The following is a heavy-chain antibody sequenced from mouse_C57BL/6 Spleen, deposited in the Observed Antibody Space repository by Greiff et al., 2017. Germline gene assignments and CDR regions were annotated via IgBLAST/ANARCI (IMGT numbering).Heavy chain of an antibody. CDR3: ARGKDPDSSGYCAMDY. V-gene: IGHV1-64*01. J-gene: IGHJ4*01. CDR2: IHPNGGST. Sequence: QVQLKQPGAELVKPGASVKLSCKASGYTFTSYWMHWVKQRPGQGLEWIGMIHPNGGSTNYNEKFKSKATLTVDKSSSTAYMQLSSLTSEDSAVYYCARGKDPDSSGYCAMDYWGQGTSVTVSS. CDR1: GYTFTSYW. D-gene: IGHD3-2*02.